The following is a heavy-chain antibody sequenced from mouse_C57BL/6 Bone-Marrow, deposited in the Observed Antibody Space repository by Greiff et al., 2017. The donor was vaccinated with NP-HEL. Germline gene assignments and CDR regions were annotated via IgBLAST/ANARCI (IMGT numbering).Heavy chain of an antibody. CDR1: GYTFTSYW. D-gene: IGHD1-1*01. Sequence: QVQLQQPGAELVKPGASVKLSCKASGYTFTSYWMHWVKQRPGQGLEWIGMIHPNSGSTNYNEKFKSKATLTVDKSSSTAYMQLSSLTSEDSAVFYCARSYYDGSSYGWFAYWGQGTLVTVSA. CDR2: IHPNSGST. J-gene: IGHJ3*01. V-gene: IGHV1-64*01. CDR3: ARSYYDGSSYGWFAY.